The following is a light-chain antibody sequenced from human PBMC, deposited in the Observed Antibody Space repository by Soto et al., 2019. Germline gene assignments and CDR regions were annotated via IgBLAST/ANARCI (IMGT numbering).Light chain of an antibody. CDR1: QTISTY. V-gene: IGKV1-5*01. Sequence: EIQITQSPSALSASVGDRVTITSRASQTISTYLNWYQKQRGNAPRLLIYDASSLLSGVPSRFSGSASGTEFTLTITSLQPDDFGTYYCQEYNNNWAFGQGTMVAIK. CDR3: QEYNNNWA. CDR2: DAS. J-gene: IGKJ1*01.